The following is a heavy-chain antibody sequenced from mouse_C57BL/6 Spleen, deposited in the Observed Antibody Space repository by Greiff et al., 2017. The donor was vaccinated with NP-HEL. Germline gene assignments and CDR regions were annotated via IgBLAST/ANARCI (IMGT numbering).Heavy chain of an antibody. CDR2: INPNNGGT. D-gene: IGHD1-1*01. V-gene: IGHV1-26*01. Sequence: EVQLQQSGPELVKPGASVKISCKASGYTFTDYYMNWVKQSHGKSLEWIGDINPNNGGTSYNQKFKGKATLTVDKSSSTAYMELRRLTSEDSAVDYCAIRVVAGRDFDYWGQGTTLTVSS. CDR1: GYTFTDYY. J-gene: IGHJ2*01. CDR3: AIRVVAGRDFDY.